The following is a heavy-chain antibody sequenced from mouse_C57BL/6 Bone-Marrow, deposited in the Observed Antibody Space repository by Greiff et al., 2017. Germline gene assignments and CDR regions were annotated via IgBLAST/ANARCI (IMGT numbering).Heavy chain of an antibody. CDR2: IYPGDGDT. Sequence: VQLQQSGPELVKPGASVKISCKASGYAFSSSWMNWVKQRPGKGLEWIGRIYPGDGDTNYNGKFKGKATLTADKSSSTAYMQLSSLTSEDSAVYFCASLRGKAWFAYWGQGTLVTVSA. CDR3: ASLRGKAWFAY. J-gene: IGHJ3*01. V-gene: IGHV1-82*01. CDR1: GYAFSSSW.